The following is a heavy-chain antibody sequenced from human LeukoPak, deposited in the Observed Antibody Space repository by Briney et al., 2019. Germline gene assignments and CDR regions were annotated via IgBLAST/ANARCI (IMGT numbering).Heavy chain of an antibody. D-gene: IGHD5-18*01. CDR1: GFTFSSYA. V-gene: IGHV3-23*01. Sequence: PGGSLRLSCAASGFTFSSYAMSWVRQAPGKGLEWVSAISGSGGSTYYADSVKGRFTISRDNSKNTLYLQMNSLRVEDTAVYYCAKDVIKGSPLWADYFDYWGQGTLVTVSS. CDR2: ISGSGGST. J-gene: IGHJ4*02. CDR3: AKDVIKGSPLWADYFDY.